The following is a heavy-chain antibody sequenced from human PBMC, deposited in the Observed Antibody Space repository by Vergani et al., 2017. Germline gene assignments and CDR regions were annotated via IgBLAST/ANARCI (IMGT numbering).Heavy chain of an antibody. CDR2: ILGSGTA. J-gene: IGHJ5*02. CDR3: ARGSGGAGYNGPDP. CDR1: GASMSSVGYY. D-gene: IGHD3-10*01. V-gene: IGHV4-61*02. Sequence: QVQLQESGPGLVKPSQTLSLTCTVSGASMSSVGYYWTWIRQSAGKRLEWIGDILGSGTANYNPSFQGRVSMSVATSKNQFSLTLRSVNATDTAVDYWARGSGGAGYNGPDPWGQGTRVTVSS.